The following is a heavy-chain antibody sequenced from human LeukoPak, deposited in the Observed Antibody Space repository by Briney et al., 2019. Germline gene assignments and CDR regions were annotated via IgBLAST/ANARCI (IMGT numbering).Heavy chain of an antibody. CDR2: ISYDGSRK. D-gene: IGHD1-1*01. CDR1: RFSVSDYD. J-gene: IGHJ3*02. V-gene: IGHV3-30*18. Sequence: GGSLRLSCRASRFSVSDYDMHWVRQAPGKGLEWVAVISYDGSRKYYGDSVKGRFTISRDNSESTLFLQMNSLRTDDTSVYFCAKYAYNWNAPDGFDMWGQGPMVIVSS. CDR3: AKYAYNWNAPDGFDM.